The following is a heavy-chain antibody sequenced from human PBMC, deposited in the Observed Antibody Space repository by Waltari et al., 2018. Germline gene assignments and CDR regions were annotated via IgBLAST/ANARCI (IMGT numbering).Heavy chain of an antibody. J-gene: IGHJ6*02. CDR3: ARWKRMVRGVGYGMDV. CDR2: IYYSGST. Sequence: QVQLQESGPGLVKPSPTLSLTCPVPGGSISSGGYYWTWIRQPPGKGLEWIGYIYYSGSTYYNPSLKSRVTISVDTSKYQFSLKLSSVTAADTAVYYCARWKRMVRGVGYGMDVWGQGTTVTVSS. V-gene: IGHV4-31*03. CDR1: GGSISSGGYY. D-gene: IGHD3-10*01.